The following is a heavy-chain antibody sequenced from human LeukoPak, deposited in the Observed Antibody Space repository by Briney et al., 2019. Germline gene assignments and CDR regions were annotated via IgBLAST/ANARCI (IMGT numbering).Heavy chain of an antibody. CDR3: AKDSAYYYDSSGSTFDY. CDR1: GFTFSSYG. CDR2: VSYDGSNT. J-gene: IGHJ4*02. V-gene: IGHV3-30*18. D-gene: IGHD3-22*01. Sequence: GGSLRLSCAASGFTFSSYGMHWVRQAPGKGLEWVAIVSYDGSNTYYADSVKGRFTISRDNSKNSLYLQMNSLRAEDTALYYCAKDSAYYYDSSGSTFDYWGQGTLVTVSS.